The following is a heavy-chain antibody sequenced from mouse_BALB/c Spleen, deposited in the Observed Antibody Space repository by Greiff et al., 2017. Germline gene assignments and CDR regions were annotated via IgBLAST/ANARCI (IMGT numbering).Heavy chain of an antibody. CDR3: TRSRYDFAWFAY. V-gene: IGHV14-4*02. CDR1: GFNIKDYY. CDR2: IDPENGDT. Sequence: EVKLQESGAELVRSGASVKLSCTASGFNIKDYYMHWVKQRPEQGLEWIGWIDPENGDTEYAPKFQGKATMTADTSSNTAYLQLSSLTSEDTAVYYCTRSRYDFAWFAYWGQGTLVTVSA. J-gene: IGHJ3*01. D-gene: IGHD2-14*01.